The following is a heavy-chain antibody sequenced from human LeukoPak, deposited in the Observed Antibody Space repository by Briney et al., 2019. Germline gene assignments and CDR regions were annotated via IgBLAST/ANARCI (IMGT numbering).Heavy chain of an antibody. D-gene: IGHD1-1*01. CDR1: GGSISSGSYY. CDR3: ARGRTGNNYYYYMDV. J-gene: IGHJ6*03. CDR2: IYTSGST. V-gene: IGHV4-61*02. Sequence: PSQTLSLTCTVSGGSISSGSYYWSWIRQPAGKGLEWIGRIYTSGSTNYNPSLKSRVTISVDTSKNQFSLKLSSVTAADTAVYYCARGRTGNNYYYYMDVWGKGTTVTVSS.